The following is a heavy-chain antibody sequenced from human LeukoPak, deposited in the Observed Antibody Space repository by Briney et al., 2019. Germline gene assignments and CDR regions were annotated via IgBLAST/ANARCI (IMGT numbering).Heavy chain of an antibody. CDR1: GFTFSSYS. D-gene: IGHD2-2*01. Sequence: GRSPRLSCAASGFTFSSYSMNWVRQAPGKGLEWVSSINSKSKNMYYADSMRGRFTISRDNARNSLFLQMNSLRAEDTAVYYCASPKREYQLLSVYWGQGTLVTVSS. CDR2: INSKSKNM. V-gene: IGHV3-21*01. J-gene: IGHJ4*02. CDR3: ASPKREYQLLSVY.